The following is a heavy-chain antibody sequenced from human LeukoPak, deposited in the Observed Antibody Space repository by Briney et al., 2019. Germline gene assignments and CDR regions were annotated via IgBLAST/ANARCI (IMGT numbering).Heavy chain of an antibody. V-gene: IGHV3-21*01. Sequence: GGSLRLSCAASGFTFSSYSMNWVRQAPGKGLEWVSSISTSSSYIYYADSVKGRFTISRDNAKNSLYLQTNSLRAEDTAVYYCARDLFERYFDWLLPRRTYYYYGMDVWGQGTTVTVSS. J-gene: IGHJ6*02. CDR1: GFTFSSYS. CDR2: ISTSSSYI. CDR3: ARDLFERYFDWLLPRRTYYYYGMDV. D-gene: IGHD3-9*01.